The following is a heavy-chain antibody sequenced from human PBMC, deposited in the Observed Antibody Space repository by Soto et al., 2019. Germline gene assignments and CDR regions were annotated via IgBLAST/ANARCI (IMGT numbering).Heavy chain of an antibody. Sequence: SETLSLTCTVSGGSISSNYWTWIRQPPGKGLEWIGYVYNSGSTNYNPSLKSRVTISEDTSKSQFSLKVNSMTAADTAAYYCARYRREAVAGYTLDNWGQGILVTVSS. CDR3: ARYRREAVAGYTLDN. CDR2: VYNSGST. CDR1: GGSISSNY. V-gene: IGHV4-59*01. J-gene: IGHJ4*02. D-gene: IGHD6-13*01.